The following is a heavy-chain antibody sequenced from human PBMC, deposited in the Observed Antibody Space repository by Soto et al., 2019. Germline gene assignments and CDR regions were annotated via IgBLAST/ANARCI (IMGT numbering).Heavy chain of an antibody. CDR3: TRSYGYTFGGSLDN. CDR2: IITAIGTT. CDR1: GDTFNSYV. V-gene: IGHV1-69*01. Sequence: QVQLVQSGPEVKKPGSSVKVSCKASGDTFNSYVITWVRQAPGQGLEWLGGIITAIGTTSYAQNFQDRLTITADEAATTDHMELSSLTSDDTAMYYCTRSYGYTFGGSLDNWGQGTLVTVSS. D-gene: IGHD5-18*01. J-gene: IGHJ4*02.